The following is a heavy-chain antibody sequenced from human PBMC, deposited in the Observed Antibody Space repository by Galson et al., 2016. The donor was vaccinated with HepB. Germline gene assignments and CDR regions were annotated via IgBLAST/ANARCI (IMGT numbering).Heavy chain of an antibody. CDR2: IYPRDSEI. CDR1: GYIFTNYW. D-gene: IGHD1-26*01. CDR3: ARVSSGTYYLMDY. J-gene: IGHJ4*02. Sequence: QSGAEVKKPGDSLKISCKTSGYIFTNYWIAWVRQMPGKGLEWMGIIYPRDSEIRFNPSFGGLVTMSSDKSIATAYLQLINLKASDTAIYYCARVSSGTYYLMDYWGQGTLATVSS. V-gene: IGHV5-51*01.